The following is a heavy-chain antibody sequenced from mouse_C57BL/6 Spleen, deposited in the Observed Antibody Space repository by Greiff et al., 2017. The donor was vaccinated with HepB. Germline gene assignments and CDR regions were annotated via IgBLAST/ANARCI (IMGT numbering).Heavy chain of an antibody. CDR3: TYGSSYGFAY. V-gene: IGHV10-3*01. J-gene: IGHJ3*01. D-gene: IGHD1-1*01. Sequence: EVQGVESGGGLVQPKGSLKLSCAASGFTFNTYAMHWVRQAPGQGLEWVARIRSKSSNYATYYANSVKDRFTISRDDSQSMLYLQMNNLKTEDTAMYYCTYGSSYGFAYWGQGTLVTVSA. CDR2: IRSKSSNYAT. CDR1: GFTFNTYA.